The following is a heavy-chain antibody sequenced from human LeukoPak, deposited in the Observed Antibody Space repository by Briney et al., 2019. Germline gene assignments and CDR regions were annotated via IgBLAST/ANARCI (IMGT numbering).Heavy chain of an antibody. Sequence: GGSLRLSCAASGFTVSSNYMSWVRQAPGKGLEWVSVIYTGGSAFYADSVKARSTISRDNSKNTLYLQMNSLRAEDTAVYYCARVPVQGMATGYWYFDLWGRGTLVTVSS. D-gene: IGHD5-24*01. V-gene: IGHV3-66*01. J-gene: IGHJ2*01. CDR1: GFTVSSNY. CDR2: IYTGGSA. CDR3: ARVPVQGMATGYWYFDL.